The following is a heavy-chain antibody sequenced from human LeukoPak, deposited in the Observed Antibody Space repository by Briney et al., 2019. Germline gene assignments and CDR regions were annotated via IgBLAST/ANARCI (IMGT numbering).Heavy chain of an antibody. D-gene: IGHD1-14*01. CDR3: VRKNRDFNAAFDI. J-gene: IGHJ3*02. CDR1: GFTVSNNY. CDR2: SYSDSNT. Sequence: PGGSLRLSCAASGFTVSNNYMSWVRQAPGKGLEWVSISYSDSNTNYADSVKGRFTTPRDTSQNTLSLQMNSLRAEDTAVYYCVRKNRDFNAAFDIWGQGTVVTVSS. V-gene: IGHV3-53*01.